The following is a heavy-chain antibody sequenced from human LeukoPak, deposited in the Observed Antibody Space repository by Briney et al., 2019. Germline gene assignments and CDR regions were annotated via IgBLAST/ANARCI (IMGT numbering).Heavy chain of an antibody. CDR3: ATGGVTNDY. J-gene: IGHJ4*02. D-gene: IGHD3-16*01. V-gene: IGHV1-2*02. Sequence: ASVKVSCKASGYTFTGYYMHWVRQAPGQGLEWMGWINPNSGDTKYAQKFQGRVTISVDTSKNQFSLKLSSVTAADTAVYYCATGGVTNDYWGQGTLVTVSS. CDR1: GYTFTGYY. CDR2: INPNSGDT.